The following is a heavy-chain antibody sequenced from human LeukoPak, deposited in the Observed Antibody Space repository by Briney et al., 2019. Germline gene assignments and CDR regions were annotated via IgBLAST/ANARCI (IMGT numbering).Heavy chain of an antibody. Sequence: ASVTVSCTASGYIFTSYGISWVRQAPGQGLEWMGWISAYNGNTNYAQKLQGRVTMTTDTSTSTAYMELRSLRSDDTAVYYCARVASITIFGVVNNWFDPWGQGTLVTVSS. J-gene: IGHJ5*02. D-gene: IGHD3-3*01. V-gene: IGHV1-18*01. CDR1: GYIFTSYG. CDR3: ARVASITIFGVVNNWFDP. CDR2: ISAYNGNT.